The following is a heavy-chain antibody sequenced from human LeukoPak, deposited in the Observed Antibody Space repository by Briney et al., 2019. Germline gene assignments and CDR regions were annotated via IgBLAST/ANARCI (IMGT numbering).Heavy chain of an antibody. J-gene: IGHJ4*02. CDR3: VRHQVGTMLNS. V-gene: IGHV4-39*01. D-gene: IGHD1-7*01. CDR1: GDYIISHTYY. CDR2: MSYSGTP. Sequence: SETLSLTCSVSGDYIISHTYYWGWVRQPPGKGLEWIASMSYSGTPDYSPSLRGRVAMSVDTSKNQVSLKLNSVTAADTAVYYCVRHQVGTMLNSWGQGTLVTVSS.